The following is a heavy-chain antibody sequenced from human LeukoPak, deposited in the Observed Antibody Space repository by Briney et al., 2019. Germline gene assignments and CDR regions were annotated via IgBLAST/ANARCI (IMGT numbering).Heavy chain of an antibody. J-gene: IGHJ5*02. CDR1: GFTFSSYE. CDR3: ARLLVATPGVDP. V-gene: IGHV3-48*03. Sequence: GGSLRLSCAASGFTFSSYEMLWVRQAPGQGPEWVADISSSGTTIYYADSVKGRFTIFRDNAKNSLYLQMNSLRAEDTAVYYCARLLVATPGVDPWGQGTLVTVSS. CDR2: ISSSGTTI. D-gene: IGHD5-12*01.